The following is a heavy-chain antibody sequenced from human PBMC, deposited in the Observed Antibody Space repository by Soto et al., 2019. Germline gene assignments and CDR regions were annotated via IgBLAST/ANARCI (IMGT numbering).Heavy chain of an antibody. J-gene: IGHJ4*02. CDR1: GFTFSSYW. Sequence: PGGSLRLSCAASGFTFSSYWMSWVRQAPGKGLEWVANIKQDGSEKYYVDSVKGRFTISRDNAKNSLYLQMNSLRAEDTAVYYCARGHPTWDYDFWSGYWYYWGQGTLVTVSS. CDR3: ARGHPTWDYDFWSGYWYY. CDR2: IKQDGSEK. D-gene: IGHD3-3*01. V-gene: IGHV3-7*01.